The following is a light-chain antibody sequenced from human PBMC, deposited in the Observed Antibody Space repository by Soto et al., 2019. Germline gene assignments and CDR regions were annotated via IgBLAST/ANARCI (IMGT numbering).Light chain of an antibody. CDR1: QTITTW. Sequence: DIRVTQSPPTLSASVVDTFTITFRAIQTITTWMAWYQQKPGKAPKLLVYDASTLQSSVATRFSGSGSGTEFTLIISGLQPEDSATYYCQQYTNTNNPWMFGQGTKVDIK. V-gene: IGKV1-5*01. CDR2: DAS. J-gene: IGKJ1*01. CDR3: QQYTNTNNPWM.